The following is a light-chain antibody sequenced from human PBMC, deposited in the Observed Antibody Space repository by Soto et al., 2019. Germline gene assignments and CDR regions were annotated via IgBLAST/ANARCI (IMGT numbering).Light chain of an antibody. CDR1: QSVSSN. J-gene: IGKJ2*02. CDR3: QQYNNWPPSWT. V-gene: IGKV3-15*01. CDR2: GAS. Sequence: EIVMTQSPATLSVSPGERATLSCRASQSVSSNLAWYQQKPGQAPRLLIYGASTRATGIPARFSGSGSGTEFTLTISSLQSEDFAVYYWQQYNNWPPSWTFGQGTKLEIK.